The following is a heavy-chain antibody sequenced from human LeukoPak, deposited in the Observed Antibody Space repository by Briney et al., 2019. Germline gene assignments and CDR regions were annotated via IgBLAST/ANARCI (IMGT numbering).Heavy chain of an antibody. J-gene: IGHJ4*02. CDR1: GFTFNSYA. CDR3: ARGTRYDILTGYYPLFDY. V-gene: IGHV4-34*01. CDR2: INHSGST. D-gene: IGHD3-9*01. Sequence: GSLRLSCAASGFTFNSYAMSWVRQPPGKGLEWIGEINHSGSTNYNPSLKSRVTISVDTSKNQFSLKLSSVTAADTAVYYCARGTRYDILTGYYPLFDYWGQGTLVTVSS.